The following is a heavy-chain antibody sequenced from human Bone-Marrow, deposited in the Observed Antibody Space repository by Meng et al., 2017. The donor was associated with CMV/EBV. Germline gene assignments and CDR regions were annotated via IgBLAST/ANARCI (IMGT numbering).Heavy chain of an antibody. V-gene: IGHV3-23*01. D-gene: IGHD3-16*01. J-gene: IGHJ4*02. Sequence: GGSLILSCAASGFTFSNYDMAWVRQAPGKGLEWVSAISRSAINTYYRDSVKGRFTISRDNSRKMLYLQMNNLRVEDTALYYCEQGEDNWGQGRLVTGSS. CDR3: EQGEDN. CDR1: GFTFSNYD. CDR2: ISRSAINT.